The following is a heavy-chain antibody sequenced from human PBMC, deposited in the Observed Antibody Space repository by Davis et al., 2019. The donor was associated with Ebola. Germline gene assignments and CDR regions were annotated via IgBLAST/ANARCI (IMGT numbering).Heavy chain of an antibody. J-gene: IGHJ4*02. Sequence: ASVKVSCKASGYTFTGYYMHWVRQAPGQGLEWMGRINPNSGGTNYAQKFQGRVTMTRDTSTSTVYMELSSLRSEDTAVYYCVKDRQYCGGDCYTNFDYWGQGTLVTVSS. CDR1: GYTFTGYY. CDR2: INPNSGGT. CDR3: VKDRQYCGGDCYTNFDY. V-gene: IGHV1-2*06. D-gene: IGHD2-21*02.